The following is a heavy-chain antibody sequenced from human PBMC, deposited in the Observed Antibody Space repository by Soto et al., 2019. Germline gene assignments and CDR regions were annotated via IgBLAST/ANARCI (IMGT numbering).Heavy chain of an antibody. V-gene: IGHV3-30*18. CDR3: AKDYSSTWYTRVMVYYGMDV. Sequence: PGGSLRLSCAASGFTFSSYGMHWVRQAPGKGLEWVSVISYDGSNKYYADSAKGRFTISRDNSKNTLYLQMNSLRAEDTAVYYCAKDYSSTWYTRVMVYYGMDVWGQGTTVTVSS. CDR2: ISYDGSNK. J-gene: IGHJ6*02. CDR1: GFTFSSYG. D-gene: IGHD6-13*01.